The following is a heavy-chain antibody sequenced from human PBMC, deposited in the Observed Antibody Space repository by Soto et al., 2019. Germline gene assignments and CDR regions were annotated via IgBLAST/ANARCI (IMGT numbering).Heavy chain of an antibody. Sequence: GGSLRLSCAASGFTFSSYGMHWVRQAPGKGLEWVALITYAGSNKNYADSVKGRFTISKDNSKNTLYLQMNSLRPEDTAVYYCARSEQYQVFAFDIRGQGTMVTVSS. D-gene: IGHD6-19*01. J-gene: IGHJ3*02. CDR2: ITYAGSNK. V-gene: IGHV3-30*03. CDR3: ARSEQYQVFAFDI. CDR1: GFTFSSYG.